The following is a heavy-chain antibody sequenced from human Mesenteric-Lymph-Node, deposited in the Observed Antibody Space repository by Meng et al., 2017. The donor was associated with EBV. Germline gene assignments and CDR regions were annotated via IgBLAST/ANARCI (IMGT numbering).Heavy chain of an antibody. CDR2: IRSDGSST. J-gene: IGHJ5*02. V-gene: IGHV3-74*01. CDR1: GFSVSPYW. Sequence: CAVSGFSVSPYWMHWVRQAPGKGLVWVSRIRSDGSSTDYADSVKGRFTISRDNAKNTVYLQMSSLRVEDSAVYYCARDGLDPWGQGTLVTVSS. CDR3: ARDGLDP.